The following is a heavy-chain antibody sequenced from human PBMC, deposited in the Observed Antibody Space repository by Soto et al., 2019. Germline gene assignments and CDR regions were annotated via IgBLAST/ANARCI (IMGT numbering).Heavy chain of an antibody. CDR1: GGTVASSHW. Sequence: SETLSLTXGVSGGTVASSHWWSWVRQSPGRGLEWIGNVYHTGDTNFNPSLQSRVTFSVDKSNNQFSLRLTSVTAADTAVYFCAREIVTAGGNNYFDPWGPGTLVTVSS. J-gene: IGHJ5*02. D-gene: IGHD2-21*02. CDR2: VYHTGDT. CDR3: AREIVTAGGNNYFDP. V-gene: IGHV4-4*02.